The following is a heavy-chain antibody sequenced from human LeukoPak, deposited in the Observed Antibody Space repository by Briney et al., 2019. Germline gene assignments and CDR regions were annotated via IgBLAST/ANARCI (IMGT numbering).Heavy chain of an antibody. CDR1: GFTFSSYG. CDR2: ISYDGSNK. CDR3: ARGLVVVPARIENVYVDTAMDGDY. V-gene: IGHV3-30*03. J-gene: IGHJ4*02. D-gene: IGHD5-18*01. Sequence: PGGSLRLSCAASGFTFSSYGMHWVRQAPGKGLEWVAVISYDGSNKYYADSVKGRFTISRDNSKNTLYLQMNSLRAEDTAVYYCARGLVVVPARIENVYVDTAMDGDYWGQGTLVTVSS.